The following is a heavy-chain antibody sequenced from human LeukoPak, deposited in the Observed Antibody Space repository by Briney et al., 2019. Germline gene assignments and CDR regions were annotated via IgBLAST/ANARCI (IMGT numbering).Heavy chain of an antibody. CDR3: ARLGPATFDY. J-gene: IGHJ4*02. Sequence: SETLSLTCTVSGGSIINYYWSWVRQPPGKGLEWIGFIYYSGSTNYNPSLKSRVTISVDMSKNQFSLKLSSVTAADTAVYYCARLGPATFDYWGQGTLVTVSS. CDR2: IYYSGST. D-gene: IGHD2-2*01. V-gene: IGHV4-59*01. CDR1: GGSIINYY.